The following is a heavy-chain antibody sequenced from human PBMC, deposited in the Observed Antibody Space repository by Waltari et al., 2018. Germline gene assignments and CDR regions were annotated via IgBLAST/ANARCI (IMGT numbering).Heavy chain of an antibody. J-gene: IGHJ5*02. CDR1: GDSLSSSYV. CDR3: ARDRGRGLYLDT. V-gene: IGHV4-4*02. Sequence: QLQLKELGPGLAKPSGTLSLSCAVSGDSLSSSYVWNWVRQSPQKGLEGVGQVRGPGTTNYNPSCASRVTISLDTSSHQFSLRMTSATAADTAVYYCARDRGRGLYLDTWGPGILVSVSP. CDR2: VRGPGTT. D-gene: IGHD2-15*01.